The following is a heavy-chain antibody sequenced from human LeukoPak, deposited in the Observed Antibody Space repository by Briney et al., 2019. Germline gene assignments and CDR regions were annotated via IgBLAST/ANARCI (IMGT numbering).Heavy chain of an antibody. Sequence: SETLSLTCTVSGDSIGSYFWSWIRQPPGKGLEWIGYNSGSTNYNPSLKSQVTILLDRSKNQFSLKLSSVTAADTAIYYCARGRGYGGNYLRSFDIWGQGTMVTVSS. D-gene: IGHD1-26*01. V-gene: IGHV4-59*08. CDR2: NSGST. J-gene: IGHJ3*02. CDR3: ARGRGYGGNYLRSFDI. CDR1: GDSIGSYF.